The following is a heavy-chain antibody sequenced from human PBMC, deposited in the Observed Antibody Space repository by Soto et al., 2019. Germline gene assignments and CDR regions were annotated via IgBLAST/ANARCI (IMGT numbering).Heavy chain of an antibody. CDR1: GGSVSSYS. V-gene: IGHV4-59*02. CDR2: IYYSGST. Sequence: PSETLSLTCTVSGGSVSSYSWSWIRQPPGKGLEWIGYIYYSGSTNYNPSLKSRVTISVDTSKNQFSLKLSSVTAADTAVYYCASEPGYNYGMDVWGQGTTVTVSS. CDR3: ASEPGYNYGMDV. J-gene: IGHJ6*02.